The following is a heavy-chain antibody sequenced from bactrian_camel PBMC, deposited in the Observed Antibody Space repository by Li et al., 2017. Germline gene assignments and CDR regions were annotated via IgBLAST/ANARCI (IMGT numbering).Heavy chain of an antibody. D-gene: IGHD1*01. Sequence: VQLVESGGGSVQAGGSLTLSCATSGYTFGSYGMTWVRQAPGKGLEWVSSIYSDGRTHVEDSVRGRFTISQDNSKNEVYLQMNSLKAEDTAVYYCTLGTVDHWGQGTQVTVS. J-gene: IGHJ4*01. CDR2: IYSDGRT. CDR1: GYTFGSYG. CDR3: TLGTVDH. V-gene: IGHV3S10*01.